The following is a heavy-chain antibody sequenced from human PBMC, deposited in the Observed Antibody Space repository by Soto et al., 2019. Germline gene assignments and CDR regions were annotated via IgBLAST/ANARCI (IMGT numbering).Heavy chain of an antibody. Sequence: GESLKISCKGSGYTFTNYWIGWVRQMPGKGLEWMGIIYPGDSDTRYSPSFQGQVTISADKSISTAYLQWNSLKAPDTAMYYCARPSNLGGNYISYYAMDVWGQGTTVTVSS. CDR3: ARPSNLGGNYISYYAMDV. V-gene: IGHV5-51*01. CDR2: IYPGDSDT. D-gene: IGHD4-4*01. CDR1: GYTFTNYW. J-gene: IGHJ6*02.